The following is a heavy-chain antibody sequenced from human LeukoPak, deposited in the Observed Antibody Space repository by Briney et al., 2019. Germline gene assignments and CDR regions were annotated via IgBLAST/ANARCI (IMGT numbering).Heavy chain of an antibody. Sequence: GGSLRLSCAASGFIFSDYNMHWVRQAPGKGLEWVSYITHSGRTISYADSVKGRFTISRDNARNSLYLQMNSLRDDDTAVYFCARPSSGVYDYWGQGTLVTVSS. CDR3: ARPSSGVYDY. J-gene: IGHJ4*02. CDR2: ITHSGRTI. V-gene: IGHV3-48*02. CDR1: GFIFSDYN. D-gene: IGHD1-26*01.